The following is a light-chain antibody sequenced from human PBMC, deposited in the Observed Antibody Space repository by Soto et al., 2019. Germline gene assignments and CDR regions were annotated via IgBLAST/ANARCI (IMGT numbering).Light chain of an antibody. CDR3: QHYKHWPPAIT. CDR1: QSVASN. V-gene: IGKV3-15*01. Sequence: IVMAQSPATLSVSPGDRATLSCRASQSVASNLAWYHQTPRQAPQLPIHATSTGATGIPVRLNGSGSRTEFTLTIRSLKTEEPEDYEGQHYKHWPPAITFGQGTRLENK. J-gene: IGKJ5*01. CDR2: ATS.